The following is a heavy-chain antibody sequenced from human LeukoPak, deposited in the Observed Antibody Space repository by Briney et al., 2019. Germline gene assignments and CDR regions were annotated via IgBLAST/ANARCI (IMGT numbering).Heavy chain of an antibody. CDR2: INPNSGGT. V-gene: IGHV1-2*02. J-gene: IGHJ4*02. CDR1: GYTFTGYY. CDR3: ARDRYYGSGSPGDY. Sequence: GASVKVSCKASGYTFTGYYMHWVRQAPGQGLEWMGWINPNSGGTNYAQKFQGRVTMTRDTSISTAYMELSRLRSDDTAVYYCARDRYYGSGSPGDYWGQGTLVTVSS. D-gene: IGHD3-10*01.